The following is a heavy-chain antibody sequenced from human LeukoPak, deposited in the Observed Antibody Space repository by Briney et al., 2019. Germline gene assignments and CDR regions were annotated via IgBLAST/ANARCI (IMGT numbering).Heavy chain of an antibody. CDR3: ARQPDCSGGACYSATTGPLDY. V-gene: IGHV3-30*04. J-gene: IGHJ4*02. CDR2: ISYDGRNE. D-gene: IGHD2-15*01. Sequence: GGSLRLSCTGSGFTFSYHALHWVRQAPGKGLQWLTVISYDGRNEYYADSVTGRFTISRDNAENSLYLQMNSLRAEDTAVYYCARQPDCSGGACYSATTGPLDYWGQGILVTVSS. CDR1: GFTFSYHA.